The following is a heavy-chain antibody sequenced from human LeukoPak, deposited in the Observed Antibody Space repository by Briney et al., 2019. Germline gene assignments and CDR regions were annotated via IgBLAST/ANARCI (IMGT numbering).Heavy chain of an antibody. CDR1: GFTFDDYA. J-gene: IGHJ3*02. Sequence: GGSLRLSCAASGFTFDDYAMHWVRQAPGKGLEWVSGISWNSGSIGYADSVKGRFTISRDNAKNSLYLQMNSLRAEDMALYYCAASSSWYSGAFAIWGQGTMVTVSS. CDR3: AASSSWYSGAFAI. CDR2: ISWNSGSI. V-gene: IGHV3-9*03. D-gene: IGHD6-13*01.